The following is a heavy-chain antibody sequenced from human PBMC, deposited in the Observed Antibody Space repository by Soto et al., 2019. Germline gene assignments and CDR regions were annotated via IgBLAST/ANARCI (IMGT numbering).Heavy chain of an antibody. J-gene: IGHJ4*02. CDR2: ISGNSGSI. D-gene: IGHD3-9*01. CDR1: GFTFDDYA. CDR3: TSALTDYDILTGYSFDY. Sequence: GGSLRLSCAASGFTFDDYAMHWVRQAPGKGLEWVSGISGNSGSIGYADSVKGRFTISRDNAKNSLYLQMNSLRAEDTYLYYCTSALTDYDILTGYSFDYWGQGTLVTVSS. V-gene: IGHV3-9*01.